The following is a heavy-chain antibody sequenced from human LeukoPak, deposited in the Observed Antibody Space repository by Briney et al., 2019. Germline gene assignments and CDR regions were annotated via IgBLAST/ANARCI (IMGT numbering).Heavy chain of an antibody. CDR3: ARDWSGYPDYYYYGMDV. V-gene: IGHV1-18*01. Sequence: SVKVSCKASGYTFTSYGISWVRQAPGQGLEWMGWISAYNGNTNYAQKLQGRVTMTTDTSTSTAYMELRSLRSDDTAVYYCARDWSGYPDYYYYGMDVWGQGTTVTVSS. CDR2: ISAYNGNT. J-gene: IGHJ6*02. CDR1: GYTFTSYG. D-gene: IGHD3-3*01.